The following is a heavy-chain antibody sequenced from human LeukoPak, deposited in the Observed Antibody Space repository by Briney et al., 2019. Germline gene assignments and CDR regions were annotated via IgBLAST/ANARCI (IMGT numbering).Heavy chain of an antibody. CDR3: ARGGFNLDSFDV. CDR2: FYYTGST. D-gene: IGHD5-24*01. Sequence: PSETLSLTCTVPGGSITGYYWNWIRQPPGKGLEWIGYFYYTGSTQYNPSLKSRLTISVDTSKNQCALKLSSVTAADTAVYYCARGGFNLDSFDVWGQGTMVTVSS. V-gene: IGHV4-59*08. J-gene: IGHJ3*01. CDR1: GGSITGYY.